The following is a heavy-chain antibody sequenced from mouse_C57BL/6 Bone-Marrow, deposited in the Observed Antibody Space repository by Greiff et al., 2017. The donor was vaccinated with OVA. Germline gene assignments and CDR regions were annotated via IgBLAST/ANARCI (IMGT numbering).Heavy chain of an antibody. V-gene: IGHV1-52*01. CDR2: IDPSDSET. Sequence: QVQLQQPGAELVRPGSSVKLSCKASGYTFTSYWMHLVKQRPIQGLEWIGNIDPSDSETHYNQKFKDKATLTVDKSSSTAYMQLSSLTSEDSAVYYCARSPIYDGYLYYFDYWGQGTTLTVSS. J-gene: IGHJ2*01. D-gene: IGHD2-3*01. CDR3: ARSPIYDGYLYYFDY. CDR1: GYTFTSYW.